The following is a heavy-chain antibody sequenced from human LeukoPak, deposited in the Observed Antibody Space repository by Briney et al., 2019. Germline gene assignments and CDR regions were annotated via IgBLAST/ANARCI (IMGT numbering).Heavy chain of an antibody. CDR2: INPSGGGT. Sequence: EAPVKVSCKASGYNFTNYYVHWVRQAPGQGLEWMGIINPSGGGTSYAQKFQDRVTMTRDTSTSTAYMELSSLRSEDTAVYYCARGLSRDWYFDLWGRGTLVTVSS. V-gene: IGHV1-46*01. D-gene: IGHD2-2*01. J-gene: IGHJ2*01. CDR3: ARGLSRDWYFDL. CDR1: GYNFTNYY.